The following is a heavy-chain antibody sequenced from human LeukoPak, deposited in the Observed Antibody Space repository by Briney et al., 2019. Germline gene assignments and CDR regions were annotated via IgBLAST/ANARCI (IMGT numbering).Heavy chain of an antibody. Sequence: SETLSLTCSVSNDSITMYYWTWIRQPPGKGLEWIGYVDHTGSTNFNPSLNGRVSISRDTTKNLFSLRLRSVTAADTAVYFCAKGRVSSSTWYSTYYYYFYMDLWGKGTTVTVSS. CDR2: VDHTGST. CDR3: AKGRVSSSTWYSTYYYYFYMDL. CDR1: NDSITMYY. V-gene: IGHV4-59*01. J-gene: IGHJ6*03. D-gene: IGHD6-13*01.